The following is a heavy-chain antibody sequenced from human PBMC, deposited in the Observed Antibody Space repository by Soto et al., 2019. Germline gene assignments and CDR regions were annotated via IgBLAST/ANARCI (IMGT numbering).Heavy chain of an antibody. Sequence: ASVKVSCKASGYTFTSYGISWVRQAPGQGLEWMGWISAYNGNTNYAQKLQGRVTMTTDTSTSTAYMELRSLRSDDTAVYYCARKGYYDFWSGYPEYYYYYYGMDAWGQGTTVTVSS. V-gene: IGHV1-18*01. J-gene: IGHJ6*02. CDR2: ISAYNGNT. CDR1: GYTFTSYG. CDR3: ARKGYYDFWSGYPEYYYYYYGMDA. D-gene: IGHD3-3*01.